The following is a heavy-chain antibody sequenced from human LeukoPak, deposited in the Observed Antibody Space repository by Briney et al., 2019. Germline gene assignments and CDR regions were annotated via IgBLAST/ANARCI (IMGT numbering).Heavy chain of an antibody. V-gene: IGHV4-30-2*01. J-gene: IGHJ3*02. CDR3: ARTTYYDILTGYYKRGLTGAFDI. Sequence: SETLSLTCTVSGGSISSGGYYWSWIRQPPGKGLEWIGYIYHSGSTYYNPSLKSRVTISVDTSKNQFSLKLSSVTAADTAVYYCARTTYYDILTGYYKRGLTGAFDIWGQGTMVTVSS. D-gene: IGHD3-9*01. CDR1: GGSISSGGYY. CDR2: IYHSGST.